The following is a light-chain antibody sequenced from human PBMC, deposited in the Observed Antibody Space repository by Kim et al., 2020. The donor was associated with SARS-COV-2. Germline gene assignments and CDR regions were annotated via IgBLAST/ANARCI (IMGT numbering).Light chain of an antibody. Sequence: GGTVTLTCASSTGPVTSGHFPYWFQQKPGQAPTTLIFDTGNRHSWTPARFSGSLLGGKAALTLSAARPEDEADYYCLLSYSDSRVFGGGTQLTVL. CDR2: DTG. CDR3: LLSYSDSRV. V-gene: IGLV7-46*01. J-gene: IGLJ2*01. CDR1: TGPVTSGHF.